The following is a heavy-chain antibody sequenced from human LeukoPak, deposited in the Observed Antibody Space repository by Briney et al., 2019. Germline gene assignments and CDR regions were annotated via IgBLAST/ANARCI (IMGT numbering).Heavy chain of an antibody. CDR2: IDYSGRT. CDR1: GDSVSSDTSY. V-gene: IGHV4-61*01. CDR3: VRGYRNNWRIDY. J-gene: IGHJ4*02. D-gene: IGHD6-13*01. Sequence: SETLSLTCTVSGDSVSSDTSYWSWIRQPPGKGLEWIGYIDYSGRTDYNPSLKRRVSISLGTSKNQLSLNLNSVTAADTAVYYCVRGYRNNWRIDYWGQGTLVTVSS.